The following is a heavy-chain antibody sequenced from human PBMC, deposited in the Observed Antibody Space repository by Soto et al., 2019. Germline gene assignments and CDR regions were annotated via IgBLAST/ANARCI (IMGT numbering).Heavy chain of an antibody. CDR2: IYYTGTT. V-gene: IGHV4-59*01. Sequence: KTSETLSLTCTVSGGSIRSYYWSWIRQPPGKGLEWIGYIYYTGTTNSNPSLKSRVTISVDTSKNQFSLKMNSVTSADTAVYYCARGGIIIVPHDFRRDWFDPWGQGTLVTVSS. J-gene: IGHJ5*02. CDR1: GGSIRSYY. CDR3: ARGGIIIVPHDFRRDWFDP. D-gene: IGHD3-10*01.